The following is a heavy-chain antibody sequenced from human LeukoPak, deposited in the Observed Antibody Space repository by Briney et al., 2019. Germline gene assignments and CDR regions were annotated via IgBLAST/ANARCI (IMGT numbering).Heavy chain of an antibody. CDR1: GFTFSSYA. J-gene: IGHJ4*02. V-gene: IGHV3-9*01. D-gene: IGHD3-3*01. CDR3: AKGTYYDFWSGWLDY. CDR2: ISWNSGSI. Sequence: GGSLRLSCAASGFTFSSYAMHWVRQAPGKGLEWVSGISWNSGSIGYADSVKGRFTISRDNAKNSLYLQMNSLRAEDTALYYCAKGTYYDFWSGWLDYWGQGTLVTVSS.